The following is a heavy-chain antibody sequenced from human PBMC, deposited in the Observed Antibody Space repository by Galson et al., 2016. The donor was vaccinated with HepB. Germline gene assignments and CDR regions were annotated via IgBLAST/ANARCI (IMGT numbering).Heavy chain of an antibody. D-gene: IGHD3-22*01. CDR1: GFTFSSYW. Sequence: SLRLSCAASGFTFSSYWMHWVRQAPGKGLVWVSRINSDGSSTSYADSVKGRFTISRDNAKNTLHLQMNSLRVEDTAVYYCAKGGRDTSGYENWGQGTLVTVSS. J-gene: IGHJ4*02. CDR3: AKGGRDTSGYEN. CDR2: INSDGSST. V-gene: IGHV3-74*01.